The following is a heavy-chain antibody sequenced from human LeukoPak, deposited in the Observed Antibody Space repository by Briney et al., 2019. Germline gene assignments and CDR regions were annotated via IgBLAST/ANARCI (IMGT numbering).Heavy chain of an antibody. D-gene: IGHD3-3*01. CDR3: AKVGDFWSGSRWFDP. Sequence: PGGSLRLSCAASGFTFSSYAMSWARQAPGKGLEWVSAISGSGGSTYYADSVKGRFTISRDNSKNTLYLQMNSLRAEDTAVYYCAKVGDFWSGSRWFDPWGQGTLVTVSS. J-gene: IGHJ5*02. CDR1: GFTFSSYA. V-gene: IGHV3-23*01. CDR2: ISGSGGST.